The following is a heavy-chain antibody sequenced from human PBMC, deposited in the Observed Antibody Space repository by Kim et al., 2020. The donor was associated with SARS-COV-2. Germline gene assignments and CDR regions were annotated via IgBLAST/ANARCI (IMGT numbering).Heavy chain of an antibody. D-gene: IGHD3-16*01. CDR3: LGGFYFDY. Sequence: ASVKVSCKTSGYFFTRYSIHWVRQAPGQGLEWMGGIDCDNGNTIYSQKFQGRVTFTTDTSASTAYMELSFLRSEDSAVYYCLGGFYFDYWGQGTLVTVSS. J-gene: IGHJ4*02. CDR1: GYFFTRYS. V-gene: IGHV1-3*01. CDR2: IDCDNGNT.